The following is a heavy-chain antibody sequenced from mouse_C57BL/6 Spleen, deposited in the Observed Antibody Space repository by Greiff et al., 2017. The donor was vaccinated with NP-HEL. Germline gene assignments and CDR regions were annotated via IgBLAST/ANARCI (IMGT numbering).Heavy chain of an antibody. CDR1: GFTFSSYA. Sequence: EVKVVESGGGLVKPGGSLKLSCAASGFTFSSYAMSWVRQTPEKRLEWVATISDGGSYTYYPDNVKGRFTISRDNAKNNLYLQMSHLKSEDTAMYYCAREGLTGTWFAYWGQGTLVTVSA. V-gene: IGHV5-4*01. CDR2: ISDGGSYT. D-gene: IGHD4-1*01. CDR3: AREGLTGTWFAY. J-gene: IGHJ3*01.